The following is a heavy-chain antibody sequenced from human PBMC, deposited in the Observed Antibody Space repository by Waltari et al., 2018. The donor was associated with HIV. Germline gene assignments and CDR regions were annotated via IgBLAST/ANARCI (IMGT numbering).Heavy chain of an antibody. J-gene: IGHJ4*02. CDR1: GFTFSSYE. D-gene: IGHD1-26*01. CDR2: ISSSGSTI. CDR3: ARDQVGADFDY. V-gene: IGHV3-48*03. Sequence: EVQLVESGGGLVQPGGSLRLSCATSGFTFSSYEMNWVRQAPGKGLEWVSYISSSGSTIYYADSVKCRFTISRDNAKNSLYLQMNSLRAEDTAVYYCARDQVGADFDYWGQGTLVTVSS.